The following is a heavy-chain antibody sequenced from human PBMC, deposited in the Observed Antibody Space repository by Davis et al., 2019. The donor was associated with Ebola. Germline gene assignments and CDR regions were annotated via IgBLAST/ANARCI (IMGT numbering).Heavy chain of an antibody. V-gene: IGHV3-30*18. CDR2: ISYDGSNK. Sequence: GGSLRLSCAASGFTFSSYGMHWVRQAPGKGLEWVAVISYDGSNKYYADSVKGRFTISRDNSKNTLYLQMNSLRAEDTAVYYCAKDSTPHYDSPFYYYYYGMDVWGQGTTVTVSS. D-gene: IGHD3-3*01. CDR1: GFTFSSYG. J-gene: IGHJ6*02. CDR3: AKDSTPHYDSPFYYYYYGMDV.